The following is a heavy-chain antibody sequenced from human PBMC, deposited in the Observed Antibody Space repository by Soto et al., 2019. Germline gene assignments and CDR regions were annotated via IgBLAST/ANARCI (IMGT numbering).Heavy chain of an antibody. CDR1: GYTLTKFY. D-gene: IGHD6-25*01. CDR3: ARGLGSGDY. Sequence: GASVKVSCKASGYTLTKFYIHWVRQAPGQGLEWMGIINPNGGSTNYAHNFQGRVTITRDTSTSTVYMDLSSLRSEDTAMYYCARGLGSGDYWGRGTLVTSPQ. V-gene: IGHV1-46*03. J-gene: IGHJ4*02. CDR2: INPNGGST.